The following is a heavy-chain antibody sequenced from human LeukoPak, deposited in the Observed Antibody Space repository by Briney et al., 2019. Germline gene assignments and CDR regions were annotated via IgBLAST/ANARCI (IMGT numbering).Heavy chain of an antibody. CDR1: RYTFTTYD. Sequence: ASVKVSCKASRYTFTTYDINWVRQAPGQGLEWMGWMNPNSGNTGYAQKFQGRVTMTRSTSISTAYMELSSLRFEDTAVDFCTRSVRNGHFDYWGQGTLVTVSS. CDR3: TRSVRNGHFDY. V-gene: IGHV1-8*01. D-gene: IGHD2-8*01. J-gene: IGHJ4*02. CDR2: MNPNSGNT.